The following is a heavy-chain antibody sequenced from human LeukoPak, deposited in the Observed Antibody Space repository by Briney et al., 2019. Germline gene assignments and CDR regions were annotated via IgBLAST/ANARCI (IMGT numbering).Heavy chain of an antibody. Sequence: GASVKVSCKASGGTFSSYAISWVRQAPGQGLEWMGRIIPILGIANYAQKFQGRVTITADKSTSTAYMELSSLRSEDTAVYYCARVGDLRYFDWSQQYSFDYWGQGTLVTVSS. J-gene: IGHJ4*02. V-gene: IGHV1-69*04. CDR3: ARVGDLRYFDWSQQYSFDY. D-gene: IGHD3-9*01. CDR1: GGTFSSYA. CDR2: IIPILGIA.